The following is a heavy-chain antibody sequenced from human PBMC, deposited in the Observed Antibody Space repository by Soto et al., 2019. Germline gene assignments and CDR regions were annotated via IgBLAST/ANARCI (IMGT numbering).Heavy chain of an antibody. CDR2: INHSGST. J-gene: IGHJ5*02. V-gene: IGHV4-34*01. CDR1: GGSFSGYY. D-gene: IGHD6-13*01. CDR3: ARAEDFGIAAAGTYWFDP. Sequence: PSETLSLTCAVYGGSFSGYYWSWIRQPPGKGLEWIGEINHSGSTNYNPSLKSRVTISVDTSKNQFSLKLSSVTAADTAVYYCARAEDFGIAAAGTYWFDPWGQGTLVTVSS.